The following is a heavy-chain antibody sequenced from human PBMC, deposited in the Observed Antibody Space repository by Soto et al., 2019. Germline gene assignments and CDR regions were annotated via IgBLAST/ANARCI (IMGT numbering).Heavy chain of an antibody. D-gene: IGHD6-19*01. V-gene: IGHV3-21*01. CDR1: GFTFSSYS. CDR2: ISSSSSYI. CDR3: ARDRSGWLPYYYYGMDV. Sequence: GSLRLSCAASGFTFSSYSMNWVRQAPGKGLEWVSSISSSSSYIYYADSVKGRFTISRDNAKNSLYLQMNSLRAEDTAVYYCARDRSGWLPYYYYGMDVWGQGTAVTVSS. J-gene: IGHJ6*02.